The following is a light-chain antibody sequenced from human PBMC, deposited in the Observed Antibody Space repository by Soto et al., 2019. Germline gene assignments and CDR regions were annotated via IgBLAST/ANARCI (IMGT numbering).Light chain of an antibody. V-gene: IGLV2-14*01. J-gene: IGLJ2*01. CDR3: RSYTTSTSGIL. CDR2: EVS. CDR1: SSDIGNYDF. Sequence: QSALTQPASVSGSPGQSVTISCTGTSSDIGNYDFVSWYLPVPGTAPKPMISEVSSRPSGVSNRFSGSKSGNTASLTISGLQAEDEAYYYCRSYTTSTSGILFGGGTKLTVL.